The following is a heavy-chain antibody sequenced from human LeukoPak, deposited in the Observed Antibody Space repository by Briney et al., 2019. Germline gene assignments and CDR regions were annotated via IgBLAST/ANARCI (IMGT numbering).Heavy chain of an antibody. V-gene: IGHV3-64*01. D-gene: IGHD5-12*01. CDR3: ARDSGYDLFDY. J-gene: IGHJ4*02. CDR2: ISSNGGST. Sequence: GGSLRLSCAASGFTFSSYAMHWVRQAPGKGLEYVSAISSNGGSTYYANSVKGRFTISRDNSKNTLYLQMGSLRAEDMAVYYCARDSGYDLFDYWGQGTLVTVSS. CDR1: GFTFSSYA.